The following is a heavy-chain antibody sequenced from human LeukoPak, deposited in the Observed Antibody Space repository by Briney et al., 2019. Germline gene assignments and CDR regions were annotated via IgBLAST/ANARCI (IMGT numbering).Heavy chain of an antibody. V-gene: IGHV3-23*01. J-gene: IGHJ4*02. Sequence: PGGSLRLSCAASGFTFSSYAMSWVRQAPGKGLEWVSAISGSGGSTYYADSVKGRFTISRDNSKNTLYLQMNSLRAEDTAVYYCAKDLTMIVVVGLYDYWGQGTLVTVSS. CDR1: GFTFSSYA. CDR2: ISGSGGST. D-gene: IGHD3-22*01. CDR3: AKDLTMIVVVGLYDY.